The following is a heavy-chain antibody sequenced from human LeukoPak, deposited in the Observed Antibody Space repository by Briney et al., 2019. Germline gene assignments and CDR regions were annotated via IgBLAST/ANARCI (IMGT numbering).Heavy chain of an antibody. Sequence: PGGSLRLSCAASGFTFSFYSMNWVRQAPGKGLEWVSSMGVNSGLIYYADSVKGRFTVSRDNAKNSLYLQMNSLRAEDTAVYYCAREFGGSASGAGYWGQGTLVTVSS. J-gene: IGHJ4*02. D-gene: IGHD3-10*01. CDR1: GFTFSFYS. CDR3: AREFGGSASGAGY. V-gene: IGHV3-21*01. CDR2: MGVNSGLI.